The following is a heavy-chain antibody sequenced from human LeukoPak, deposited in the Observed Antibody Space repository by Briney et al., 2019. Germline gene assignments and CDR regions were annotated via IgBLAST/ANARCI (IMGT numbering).Heavy chain of an antibody. V-gene: IGHV1-69*05. CDR3: ATYVLRDNWNVHTFDS. Sequence: SVKVSCKASGGTFITYTINWVRQAPGQGLEWMGGIIPIFGTANYAQKFQGRATVTTDDSTSTAFMELSSLRSEDTAVYYCATYVLRDNWNVHTFDSWGQGTLVTVSS. CDR1: GGTFITYT. CDR2: IIPIFGTA. J-gene: IGHJ4*02. D-gene: IGHD1-1*01.